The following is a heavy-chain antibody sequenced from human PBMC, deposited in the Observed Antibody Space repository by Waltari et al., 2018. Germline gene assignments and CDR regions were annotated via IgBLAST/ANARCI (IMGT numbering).Heavy chain of an antibody. CDR1: GYPFTSYV. CDR2: ISAYNGNT. V-gene: IGHV1-18*01. J-gene: IGHJ4*02. CDR3: ARAVGDGYLDY. Sequence: QVQLVQSGAGVKNPGASVRVSSKASGYPFTSYVISWVRQAPGQGLEWMGWISAYNGNTNYAQKLQGRVTMTTDTSTSTAYMELRSLRSDDTAVYYCARAVGDGYLDYWGQGTLVTVSS.